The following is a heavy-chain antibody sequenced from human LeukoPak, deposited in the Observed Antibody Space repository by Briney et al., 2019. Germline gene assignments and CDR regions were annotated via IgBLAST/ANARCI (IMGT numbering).Heavy chain of an antibody. CDR1: GGSISTYY. V-gene: IGHV4-59*12. CDR3: ARSHWGPYGSRIANWFDP. Sequence: SETLSLTCTVSGGSISTYYWSWIRQPPGEGLECIGYMYYSGSTNYSPSLKSRVTISVDTSKNQFSLKLSSVTAADTAVYYCARSHWGPYGSRIANWFDPWGQGTLVTVSS. CDR2: MYYSGST. D-gene: IGHD6-13*01. J-gene: IGHJ5*02.